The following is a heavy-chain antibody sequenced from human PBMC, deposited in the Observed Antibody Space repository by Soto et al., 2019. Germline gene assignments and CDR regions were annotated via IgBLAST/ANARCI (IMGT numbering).Heavy chain of an antibody. J-gene: IGHJ4*02. CDR2: ISYDGSNK. V-gene: IGHV3-30-3*01. CDR1: GFTFSSYA. CDR3: ARDQSYSSGWYSLLDY. Sequence: GGSLRLSCAASGFTFSSYAMHWVRQAPGKGLEWVAVISYDGSNKYYADSVKGRFTISRDNSKNTLYLQMNSLRAEDTAVYYCARDQSYSSGWYSLLDYWGQGTLVTVSS. D-gene: IGHD6-19*01.